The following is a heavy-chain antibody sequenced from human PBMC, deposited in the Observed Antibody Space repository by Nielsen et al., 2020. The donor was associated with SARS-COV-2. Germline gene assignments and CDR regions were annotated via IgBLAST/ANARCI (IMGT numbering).Heavy chain of an antibody. Sequence: GESLKISCSASGFTFSTYTMNWVRQAPGKGLEWVSGISGIGDTSYYADSVKGRFTISRDNAQSSLYLQMNSLRVEDTAVYYCASGYCATNGCRKDYWGQGTLVTVSS. V-gene: IGHV3-48*04. CDR3: ASGYCATNGCRKDY. CDR2: ISGIGDTS. D-gene: IGHD2-8*01. CDR1: GFTFSTYT. J-gene: IGHJ4*02.